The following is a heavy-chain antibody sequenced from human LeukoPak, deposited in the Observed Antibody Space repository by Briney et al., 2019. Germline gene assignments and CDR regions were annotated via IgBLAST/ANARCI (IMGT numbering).Heavy chain of an antibody. J-gene: IGHJ5*02. D-gene: IGHD3-22*01. Sequence: ASVKVSCKASGYTFTSYGISWVRQAPGQGLEWMGWISAYNGNTNYAQKLQGRVTMTTDTSTSTAYMELRSLRSDDTAVYYCARDHYYDSSGYSQVPYNWFDPWGQGTLVTVSS. CDR1: GYTFTSYG. CDR3: ARDHYYDSSGYSQVPYNWFDP. V-gene: IGHV1-18*01. CDR2: ISAYNGNT.